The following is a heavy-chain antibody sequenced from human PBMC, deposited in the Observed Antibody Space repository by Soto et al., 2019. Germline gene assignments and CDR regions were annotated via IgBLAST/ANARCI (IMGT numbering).Heavy chain of an antibody. J-gene: IGHJ4*02. CDR1: GSSISENNW. Sequence: ETLSLTCAVSGSSISENNWWSWVRQSPGKELESIGEIFHNGKTNYNPSLKSRVTISTDTTKNKFSLKMTSVTATDTAVYNSVGGYPWVGFAYWGQGTLVTVSS. V-gene: IGHV4-4*02. D-gene: IGHD3-22*01. CDR3: VGGYPWVGFAY. CDR2: IFHNGKT.